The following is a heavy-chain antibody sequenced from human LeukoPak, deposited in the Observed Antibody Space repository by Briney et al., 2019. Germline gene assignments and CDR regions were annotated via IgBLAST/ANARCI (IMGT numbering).Heavy chain of an antibody. D-gene: IGHD3-22*01. CDR1: GYTFTDYY. Sequence: ASVKVSCKTSGYTFTDYYMHLVRQAPGQGLEWMGWINPDSGGTNYAQRFQGRVTMTRDTSISTAYMELSRLRSDDTAFYYCARAGVWDYNDSSGYHNGAFDIWGQGTMVTVSS. V-gene: IGHV1-2*02. CDR2: INPDSGGT. J-gene: IGHJ3*02. CDR3: ARAGVWDYNDSSGYHNGAFDI.